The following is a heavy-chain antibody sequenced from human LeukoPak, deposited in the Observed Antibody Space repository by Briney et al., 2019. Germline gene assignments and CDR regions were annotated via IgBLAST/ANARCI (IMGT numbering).Heavy chain of an antibody. D-gene: IGHD3-3*01. CDR1: GGSISSSSYY. CDR3: ARAPNYDFWSGYYGYWYFDL. Sequence: PSETLSLTCTVSGGSISSSSYYWGWIRQPPGKGLEWIGSIYYSGSTYYNPSLKSRVTISVDTSKNQFSLKLSSVTAADTAVYYCARAPNYDFWSGYYGYWYFDLWGRGTLVTVSS. V-gene: IGHV4-39*07. J-gene: IGHJ2*01. CDR2: IYYSGST.